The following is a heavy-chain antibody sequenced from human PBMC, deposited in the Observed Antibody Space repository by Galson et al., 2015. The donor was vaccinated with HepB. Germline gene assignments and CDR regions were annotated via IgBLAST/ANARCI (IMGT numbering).Heavy chain of an antibody. D-gene: IGHD3-3*01. CDR2: IYSGGST. CDR1: GFTVSSNY. J-gene: IGHJ6*02. V-gene: IGHV3-53*01. CDR3: ARDSGRDDFWSGYYFPNYGMDV. Sequence: SLRLSCAASGFTVSSNYMSWVRQAPGKGLEWVSVIYSGGSTYYADSVKGRFTISRDNSKNTLYLQMNSLRAEDTAVYYCARDSGRDDFWSGYYFPNYGMDVWGQGTTVTVSS.